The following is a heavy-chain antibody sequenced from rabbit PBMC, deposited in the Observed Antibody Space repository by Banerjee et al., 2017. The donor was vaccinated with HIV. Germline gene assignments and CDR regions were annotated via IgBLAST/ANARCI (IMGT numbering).Heavy chain of an antibody. Sequence: QQQLEESGGGLVKPGGTLTLTCKASGIDFSSYYYMCWVRQAPGKGLEWIACIYTSSRSTWYAGWAKGRFTISKTSSTTVTLQMTSLTAADTATYFCAQTNSWLYFKLWGPGTLVTVS. CDR2: IYTSSRST. V-gene: IGHV1S43*01. CDR1: GIDFSSYYY. CDR3: AQTNSWLYFKL. J-gene: IGHJ4*01. D-gene: IGHD4-1*01.